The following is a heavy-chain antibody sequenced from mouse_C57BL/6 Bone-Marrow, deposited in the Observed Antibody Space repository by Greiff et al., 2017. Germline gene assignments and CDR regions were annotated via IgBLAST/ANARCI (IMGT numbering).Heavy chain of an antibody. CDR2: ILPGSGST. V-gene: IGHV1-9*01. Sequence: VQLQQSGAELMKPGASVKLSCKATGYTFTGYWIEWVKQRPGHGLEWIGEILPGSGSTNNNEKFKGKATFTADTSSNTAYMQLSSLTTEDSAIYYCARGAYWGQGTLVTVSA. J-gene: IGHJ3*01. CDR3: ARGAY. CDR1: GYTFTGYW.